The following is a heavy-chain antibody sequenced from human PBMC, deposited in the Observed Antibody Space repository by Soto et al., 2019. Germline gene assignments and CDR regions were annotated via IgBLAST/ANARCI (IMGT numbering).Heavy chain of an antibody. Sequence: PSETLSLTCTVSGGSISSSAYYWSWIRQPPGKGLEWIGYIYYSGSTYYNPSLKSRVTISVATSRNQFSLKLSSVTAADTAVYYCARPYDGRHYYGYYFDYWGQGTLVTVSS. V-gene: IGHV4-30-4*01. J-gene: IGHJ4*02. CDR2: IYYSGST. D-gene: IGHD3-22*01. CDR3: ARPYDGRHYYGYYFDY. CDR1: GGSISSSAYY.